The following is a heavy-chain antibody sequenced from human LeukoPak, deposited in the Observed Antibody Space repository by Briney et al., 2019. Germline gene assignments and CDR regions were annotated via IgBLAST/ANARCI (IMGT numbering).Heavy chain of an antibody. J-gene: IGHJ3*02. D-gene: IGHD3-10*01. CDR2: IYSSGST. CDR1: GASISSGSNY. CDR3: VLWRWFGEFEDDDAFDI. V-gene: IGHV4-39*07. Sequence: SETLSLTCSVSGASISSGSNYWGWIRQPPGKTLEWIGSIYSSGSTYYNSSLQSRVIIIIDTPKNHFSLTLSSVTAADTAVYYCVLWRWFGEFEDDDAFDIWGQGTMVTVSS.